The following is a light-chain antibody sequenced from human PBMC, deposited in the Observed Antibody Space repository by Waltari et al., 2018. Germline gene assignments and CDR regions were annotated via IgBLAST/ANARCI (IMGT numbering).Light chain of an antibody. V-gene: IGLV2-14*01. CDR2: DVS. Sequence: QSALTQPASVSGSPGQSITISCTGTSSDIGGYTYVSSYQQHPGKAPRLMIYDVSNRPSGVSNRFSGSKSGNTASLTISGLQAEDEADYYCSSYTSSSTLGVFGTGTKVTVL. CDR3: SSYTSSSTLGV. CDR1: SSDIGGYTY. J-gene: IGLJ1*01.